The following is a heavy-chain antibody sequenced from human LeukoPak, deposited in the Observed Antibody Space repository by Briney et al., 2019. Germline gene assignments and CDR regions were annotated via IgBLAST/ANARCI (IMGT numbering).Heavy chain of an antibody. V-gene: IGHV3-74*01. CDR3: AGGRFNYDTTGYSSFYY. Sequence: GGSLRLSCAASGFTFSSCWMHWVRQAPGKGLVWVSRINTDGSSTSYADSVKGRFTISRDNAKNTLYLQMNSLRAEDTAVYYCAGGRFNYDTTGYSSFYYWGQGTLVTVSS. CDR1: GFTFSSCW. D-gene: IGHD3-22*01. CDR2: INTDGSST. J-gene: IGHJ4*02.